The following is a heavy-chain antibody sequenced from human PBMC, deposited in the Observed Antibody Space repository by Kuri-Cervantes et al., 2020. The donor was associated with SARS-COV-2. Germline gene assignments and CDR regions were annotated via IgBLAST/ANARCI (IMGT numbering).Heavy chain of an antibody. D-gene: IGHD2-21*01. Sequence: GESLKIYCAASGFTFSSYGMHWVRQAPGKGLGWVAVISYDGSNKYYADSVKGRFTISRDNSKNTLYLHMKSLRSEDTAMYYCAKDRVGVQDFWGQGTMVTVSS. CDR3: AKDRVGVQDF. V-gene: IGHV3-30*18. CDR1: GFTFSSYG. CDR2: ISYDGSNK. J-gene: IGHJ4*02.